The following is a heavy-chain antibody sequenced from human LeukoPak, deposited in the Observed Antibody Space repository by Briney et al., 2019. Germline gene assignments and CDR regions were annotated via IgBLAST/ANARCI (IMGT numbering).Heavy chain of an antibody. D-gene: IGHD2-8*01. CDR2: ISSSSSYI. CDR3: AKQLLYPGPYYGMDV. J-gene: IGHJ6*02. CDR1: GYTFSSYS. V-gene: IGHV3-21*04. Sequence: GGSLRLSCAASGYTFSSYSMNWVRQAPGKGLEWVSSISSSSSYIYYADSVKGRFTISRDNSKNTLYLQMNSLRAEDTAVYYCAKQLLYPGPYYGMDVWGQGTTVTVSS.